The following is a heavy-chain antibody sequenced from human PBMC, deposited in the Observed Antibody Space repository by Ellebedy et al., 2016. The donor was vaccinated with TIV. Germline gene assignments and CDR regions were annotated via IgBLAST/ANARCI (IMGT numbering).Heavy chain of an antibody. CDR1: GYTFGTYG. Sequence: AASVKVSCKTSGYTFGTYGITWVRQAPGQGLDWMGWIAPNDGRTNYAQKLQGRVTITTDTSTSPAYMELRSLRSEDTAVYYCARGEVLLDYWGQGTLVTVSS. CDR3: ARGEVLLDY. V-gene: IGHV1-18*01. J-gene: IGHJ4*02. CDR2: IAPNDGRT. D-gene: IGHD1-26*01.